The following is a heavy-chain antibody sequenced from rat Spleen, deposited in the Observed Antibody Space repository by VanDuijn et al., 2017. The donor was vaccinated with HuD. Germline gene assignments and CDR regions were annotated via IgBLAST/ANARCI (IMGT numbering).Heavy chain of an antibody. CDR2: INPDGAIT. V-gene: IGHV5-19*01. CDR3: ARGGIYDY. J-gene: IGHJ2*01. Sequence: EVQLVESGGGLVQPGRSLKLSCAASGFTFSNYGMHWIRQAPGKGLEWVSSINPDGAITYYPDSVKGRFTNSRANAENTVYLQMNSLRSEDTATYYCARGGIYDYWGQGVMVTVSS. D-gene: IGHD1-2*01. CDR1: GFTFSNYG.